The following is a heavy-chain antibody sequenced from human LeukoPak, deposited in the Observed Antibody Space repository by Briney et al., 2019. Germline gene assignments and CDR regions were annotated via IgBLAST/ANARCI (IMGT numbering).Heavy chain of an antibody. Sequence: PGGSLRLSCAASGFTVSSNYMSWIRQSPGKGLEWIGSIYSGRTTYYNPSLNSRVTISVVTSKNQFSLQLSSVTAADTAVYYCVRHDGRGGSTMGAFDSWGQGSLVTVSS. V-gene: IGHV4-39*01. CDR3: VRHDGRGGSTMGAFDS. J-gene: IGHJ5*01. D-gene: IGHD3-3*01. CDR1: GFTVSSNY. CDR2: IYSGRTT.